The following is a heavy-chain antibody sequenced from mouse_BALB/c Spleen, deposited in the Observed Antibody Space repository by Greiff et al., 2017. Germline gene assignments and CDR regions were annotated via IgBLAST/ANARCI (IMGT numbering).Heavy chain of an antibody. D-gene: IGHD2-1*01. J-gene: IGHJ4*01. CDR1: GYSFTSYW. V-gene: IGHV1-5*01. CDR3: TKAYGNYVSYYAMDY. CDR2: IYPGNSDT. Sequence: VHVKQSGTVLARPGASVKMSCKASGYSFTSYWMHWVKQRPGQGLEWIGAIYPGNSDTSYNQKFKGKAKLTAVTSASTAYMELSSLTNEDSAVYYCTKAYGNYVSYYAMDYWGQGTSVTVSS.